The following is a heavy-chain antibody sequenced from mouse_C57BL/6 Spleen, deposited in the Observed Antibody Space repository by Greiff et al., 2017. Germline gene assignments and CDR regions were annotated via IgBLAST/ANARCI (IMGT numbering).Heavy chain of an antibody. CDR1: GFTFSDYG. J-gene: IGHJ4*01. V-gene: IGHV5-17*01. CDR3: ARPYYGSRGHAMDY. D-gene: IGHD1-1*01. Sequence: EVMLVESGGGLVKPGGSLKLSCAASGFTFSDYGMHWVRQAPEKGLEWVAYISSGSSTIYYADTVKGRFTIARDNAKNTLFLQMTSLRSEDTAMYYCARPYYGSRGHAMDYWGQGTSVTVSS. CDR2: ISSGSSTI.